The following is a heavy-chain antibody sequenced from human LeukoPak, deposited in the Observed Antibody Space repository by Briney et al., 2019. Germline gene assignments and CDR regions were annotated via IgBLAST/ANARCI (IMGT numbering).Heavy chain of an antibody. CDR1: GFTFSSYE. CDR2: ITSSGSTI. CDR3: AIPTYYYDSSGQGY. V-gene: IGHV3-48*03. J-gene: IGHJ4*02. Sequence: PGGSLRLSCATSGFTFSSYEMNWVRQAPGKGLEWVSYITSSGSTIYYADSVKGRFTISRDNAKNSLYLQMNILRADDTAVYYCAIPTYYYDSSGQGYWGQGTLVTVSS. D-gene: IGHD3-22*01.